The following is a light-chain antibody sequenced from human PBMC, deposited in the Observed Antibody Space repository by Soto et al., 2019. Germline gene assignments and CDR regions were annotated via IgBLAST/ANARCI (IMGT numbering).Light chain of an antibody. Sequence: QSALTQPASVAASPGQSITISCTGTNSDVESYDFVSWYQQHPGKVPTLIIYDVTRRPSGVSNRFSGSKSGNTASLTISGLQAEDEADYYCCSYAGSNTPFVFGTGTKLTVL. CDR3: CSYAGSNTPFV. V-gene: IGLV2-23*02. CDR2: DVT. J-gene: IGLJ1*01. CDR1: NSDVESYDF.